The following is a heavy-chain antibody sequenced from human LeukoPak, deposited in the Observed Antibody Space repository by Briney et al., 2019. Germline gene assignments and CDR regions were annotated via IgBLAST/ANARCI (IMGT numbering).Heavy chain of an antibody. D-gene: IGHD2-21*01. CDR3: ATEKGDSPDY. Sequence: GGSLRLSCAASGFTFSSYAMSWVRQAPGKGLEWVSGISGSGSNTYYADSVKGRFTISRDNSENTLYLRMNSLRADDTAVYYCATEKGDSPDYWGQGTLVTVSS. J-gene: IGHJ4*02. V-gene: IGHV3-23*01. CDR1: GFTFSSYA. CDR2: ISGSGSNT.